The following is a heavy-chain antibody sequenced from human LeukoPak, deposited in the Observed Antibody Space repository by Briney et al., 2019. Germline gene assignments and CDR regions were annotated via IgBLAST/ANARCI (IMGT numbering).Heavy chain of an antibody. J-gene: IGHJ3*02. CDR1: GGSVSRGGYY. Sequence: KPSETLSVTCTVSGGSVSRGGYYWNWIRQPPGKGLEWIGEINHSGSTNYNPSLKSRVTISVDTSKKQFSLKLSSVTAADTAVYYCARDHFDIQYGFDIWGQGTMVTVSS. D-gene: IGHD3-9*01. V-gene: IGHV4-61*08. CDR2: INHSGST. CDR3: ARDHFDIQYGFDI.